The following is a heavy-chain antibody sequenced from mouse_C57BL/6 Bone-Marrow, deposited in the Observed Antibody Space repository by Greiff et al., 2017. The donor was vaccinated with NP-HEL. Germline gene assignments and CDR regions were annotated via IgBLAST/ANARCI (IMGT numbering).Heavy chain of an antibody. D-gene: IGHD2-5*01. Sequence: EVQRVESGPGLAKPSQTLSLTCSVTGYSITSDYWNWIRKFPGNKLEYMGYISYSGSTYYNPSLKSRISITRDTSKNQYYLQLKSVTTEDTATYYCARDYYSNYEGFLCMDYWGQGTSVTVSS. CDR2: ISYSGST. V-gene: IGHV3-8*01. CDR3: ARDYYSNYEGFLCMDY. CDR1: GYSITSDY. J-gene: IGHJ4*01.